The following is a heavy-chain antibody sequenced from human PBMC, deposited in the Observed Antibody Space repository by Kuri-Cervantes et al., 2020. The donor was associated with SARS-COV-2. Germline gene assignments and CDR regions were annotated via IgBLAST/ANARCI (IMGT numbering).Heavy chain of an antibody. CDR2: TAYDGTNK. Sequence: GESLKISCAASGFTFRSHGMHWVRQAPGKGLEWVAVTAYDGTNKYYTDSVKGRFTISRDNSKDTLYLQMNGLRPEDTAVYYCAKDGGYCSGGSCPARYYYGMDVWGQGTTVTVSS. CDR3: AKDGGYCSGGSCPARYYYGMDV. CDR1: GFTFRSHG. J-gene: IGHJ6*02. D-gene: IGHD2-15*01. V-gene: IGHV3-30*18.